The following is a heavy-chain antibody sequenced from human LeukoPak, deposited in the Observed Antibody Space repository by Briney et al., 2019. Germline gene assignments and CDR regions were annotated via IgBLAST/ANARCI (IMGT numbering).Heavy chain of an antibody. J-gene: IGHJ6*02. D-gene: IGHD3-10*01. CDR2: INPNSGGT. CDR1: GYTFTAYY. V-gene: IGHV1-2*02. CDR3: ASRDYYHGMGV. Sequence: ASVKVSCKASGYTFTAYYIHWVRQAPGQGLEWMGWINPNSGGTKYAQRFKGRVPMTTDTSISTAYMELSSLRPDDTAMFFCASRDYYHGMGVWGQGTTVTVPS.